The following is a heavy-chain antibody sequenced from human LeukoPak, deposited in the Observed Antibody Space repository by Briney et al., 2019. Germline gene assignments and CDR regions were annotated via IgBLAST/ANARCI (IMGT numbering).Heavy chain of an antibody. CDR3: ARDSDVHCSGGSCTNFDY. CDR1: GFTFSSYA. V-gene: IGHV3-21*01. CDR2: I. Sequence: RGSLRLSCAASGFTFSSYAMSWVRQAPGKGLEWVSSIYYSDSLKGRFTISRDNARKSLFLQMNSLRAEDTAIYFCARDSDVHCSGGSCTNFDYWGQGTLVTVSS. D-gene: IGHD2-15*01. J-gene: IGHJ4*02.